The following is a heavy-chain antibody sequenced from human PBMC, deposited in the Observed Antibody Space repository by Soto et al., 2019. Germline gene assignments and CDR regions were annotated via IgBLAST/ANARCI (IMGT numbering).Heavy chain of an antibody. V-gene: IGHV4-34*01. Sequence: SETLSLTCAVYGGSFSGYYWSWIRQPPGKGLEWIGEINHSGSTNYNPSLKSRVTISVDTSKNQFSLKLSSVTAADTAVYYCARGRAYYYGSGSYSHWGQGTLVTVSS. CDR3: ARGRAYYYGSGSYSH. CDR2: INHSGST. D-gene: IGHD3-10*01. CDR1: GGSFSGYY. J-gene: IGHJ4*02.